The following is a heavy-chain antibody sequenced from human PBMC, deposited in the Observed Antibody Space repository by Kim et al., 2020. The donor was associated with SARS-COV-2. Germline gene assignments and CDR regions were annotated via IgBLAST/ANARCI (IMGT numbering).Heavy chain of an antibody. CDR1: GYSFISSG. CDR2: INVGNGDT. Sequence: ASVKVSCKTSGYSFISSGVHWVRQAPGQRFEWMGWINVGNGDTKYSQKFQGRVTITTDTSASTGYMELSSLRSEDTAVYYCARLIGPTTNYDYWGQGTLVTVSS. J-gene: IGHJ4*02. V-gene: IGHV1-3*01. CDR3: ARLIGPTTNYDY. D-gene: IGHD2-8*01.